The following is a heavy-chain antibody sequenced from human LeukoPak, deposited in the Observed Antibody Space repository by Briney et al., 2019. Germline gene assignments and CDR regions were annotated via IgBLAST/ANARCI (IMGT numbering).Heavy chain of an antibody. CDR2: INAYNGNT. Sequence: ASVKVSCKTSGYTFTYYVISWVRQAPGQGLECMGWINAYNGNTNDAQKFQGRVTMTTDTSTSTAYMELRSLRSDDTAVYYCARGEKPYDYWGQGTLVSVSS. CDR1: GYTFTYYV. J-gene: IGHJ4*02. CDR3: ARGEKPYDY. V-gene: IGHV1-18*01. D-gene: IGHD1-26*01.